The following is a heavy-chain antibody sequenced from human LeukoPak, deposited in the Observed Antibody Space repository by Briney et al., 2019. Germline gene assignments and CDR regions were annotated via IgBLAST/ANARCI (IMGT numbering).Heavy chain of an antibody. D-gene: IGHD1-7*01. CDR3: ARDRRAKLELDY. CDR2: INPNSGGT. J-gene: IGHJ4*02. CDR1: GYTFTGYY. V-gene: IGHV1-2*02. Sequence: ASVTVSFMASGYTFTGYYMHWVRQAPGQGLEWMGWINPNSGGTNYAQKFQGRVTMTRDTSISTAYMELSRLRSDDTAVYYCARDRRAKLELDYWGQGTLVTVSS.